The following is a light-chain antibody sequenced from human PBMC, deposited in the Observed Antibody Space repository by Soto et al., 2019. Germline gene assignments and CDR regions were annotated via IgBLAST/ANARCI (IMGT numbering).Light chain of an antibody. J-gene: IGKJ1*01. CDR1: QGISNW. Sequence: DIQMTQSPSSVSASVGDRVTITCRASQGISNWLAWYQQKPGKAPNLLIYTASSLRSGVPSRFSGSVSGTDFTLTITSLQPEDFATYYCQQANSFPWTFGQGTKVEFK. V-gene: IGKV1-12*02. CDR3: QQANSFPWT. CDR2: TAS.